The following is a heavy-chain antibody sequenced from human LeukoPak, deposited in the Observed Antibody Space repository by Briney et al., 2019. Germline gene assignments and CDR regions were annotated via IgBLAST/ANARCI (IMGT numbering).Heavy chain of an antibody. D-gene: IGHD3-9*01. V-gene: IGHV1-2*04. CDR3: ARAENPTCYDILTGHRPGVDY. CDR1: GYTFTGYY. Sequence: ASVKVSCKASGYTFTGYYMHWVRQAPGQGLEWMGWINPNSGGTNYAQKFQGWVTMTRDTSISTAYMELSRLRSDDTAVYYCARAENPTCYDILTGHRPGVDYWGQGTLVTVSS. J-gene: IGHJ4*02. CDR2: INPNSGGT.